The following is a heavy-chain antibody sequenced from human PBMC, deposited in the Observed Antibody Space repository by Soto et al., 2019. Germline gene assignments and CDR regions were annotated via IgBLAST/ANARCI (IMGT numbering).Heavy chain of an antibody. Sequence: GGSLSLSCAPSGFTFSNQWMHWVRHAPGKGLVWVSRFNLYGSTTAYADSVKGRFTISRDNAKNALHLQMNSLRAEDTAVYYCVGTGSNSYWGQGTLVTVSS. V-gene: IGHV3-74*01. J-gene: IGHJ4*02. CDR1: GFTFSNQW. CDR2: FNLYGSTT. D-gene: IGHD1-26*01. CDR3: VGTGSNSY.